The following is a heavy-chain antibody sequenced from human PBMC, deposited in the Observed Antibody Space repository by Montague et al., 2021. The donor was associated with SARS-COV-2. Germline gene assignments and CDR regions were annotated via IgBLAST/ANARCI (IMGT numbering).Heavy chain of an antibody. J-gene: IGHJ5*02. D-gene: IGHD3-10*01. V-gene: IGHV4-59*09. CDR3: ARGLTTVRGVIRWFDP. Sequence: YSGSTNYNPSLKSRVTISVDRSKNQFSRKLSSVTAANTAVYYCARGLTTVRGVIRWFDPWGQGTLVTVSS. CDR2: YSGST.